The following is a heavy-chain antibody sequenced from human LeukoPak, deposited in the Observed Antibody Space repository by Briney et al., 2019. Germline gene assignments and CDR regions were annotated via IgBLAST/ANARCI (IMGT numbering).Heavy chain of an antibody. D-gene: IGHD5-12*01. V-gene: IGHV1-69*05. CDR1: GGTFSSYA. J-gene: IGHJ4*02. CDR2: IIPIFGTA. CDR3: ARKSGYVKGGYFDY. Sequence: SVKVSCKASGGTFSSYAISWVRQAPGQGLEWMGGIIPIFGTANYAQKFQGRVTITTDESTSTAYMELGSLRSEDTAVYYCARKSGYVKGGYFDYWGQGTLVTVSS.